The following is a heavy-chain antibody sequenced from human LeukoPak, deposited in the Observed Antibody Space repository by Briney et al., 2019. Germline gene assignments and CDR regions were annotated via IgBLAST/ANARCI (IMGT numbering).Heavy chain of an antibody. J-gene: IGHJ4*02. Sequence: SETLSLTCTVSGYSISSGYYWGWIRQPPGKGLEWIGSIYHSGSTYYNPSLKSRVTISVDTSKNQFFLKLSSVTAADTAVYYCARQLTTVTTPLDFDYWGQGTLVTVSS. CDR1: GYSISSGYY. D-gene: IGHD4-11*01. CDR2: IYHSGST. CDR3: ARQLTTVTTPLDFDY. V-gene: IGHV4-38-2*02.